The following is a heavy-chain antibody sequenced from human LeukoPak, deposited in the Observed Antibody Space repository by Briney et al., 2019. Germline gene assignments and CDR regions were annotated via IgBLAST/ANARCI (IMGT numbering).Heavy chain of an antibody. CDR2: IYYSGST. J-gene: IGHJ6*03. D-gene: IGHD3-22*01. Sequence: RSSETLSLTCAVYGGSFSGYYWGWIRQPPGKGLEWIGSIYYSGSTYYNPSLKSRVTISVDTSKNQFSLKLSSVTAADTAVYYCARLVPPAYYYSSGCLIPYYYYYYYMDVWGKGTTVTISS. V-gene: IGHV4-39*01. CDR1: GGSFSGYY. CDR3: ARLVPPAYYYSSGCLIPYYYYYYYMDV.